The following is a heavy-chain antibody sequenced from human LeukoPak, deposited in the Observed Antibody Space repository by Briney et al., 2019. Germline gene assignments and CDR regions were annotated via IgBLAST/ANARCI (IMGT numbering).Heavy chain of an antibody. CDR3: AKDMVADY. Sequence: GGSLRLSCAASGFTVSSNYMSWVRQAPGKGLEWVSVIYSGGSTYYADSVKGRFSISRDNSKNTLYLRMNSLRAEDTAIYYCAKDMVADYWGQGALVTVSS. J-gene: IGHJ4*02. V-gene: IGHV3-53*01. CDR2: IYSGGST. CDR1: GFTVSSNY. D-gene: IGHD3-10*01.